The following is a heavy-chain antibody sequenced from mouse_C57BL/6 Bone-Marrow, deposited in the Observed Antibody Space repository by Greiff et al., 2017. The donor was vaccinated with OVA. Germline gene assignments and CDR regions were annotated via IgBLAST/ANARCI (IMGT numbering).Heavy chain of an antibody. J-gene: IGHJ1*03. CDR1: GYAFSTSW. CDR3: TREDDYDWYFDV. V-gene: IGHV1-82*01. D-gene: IGHD2-4*01. CDR2: IYPGDGDT. Sequence: VQLQQSGPELVKPGASVKISCKASGYAFSTSWMNWVKQRPGKGLEWIGRIYPGDGDTNYKWKFKGKATLTADKSSSTAYMQLSSLTSEDSAVYFCTREDDYDWYFDVWGTGTTVTVSS.